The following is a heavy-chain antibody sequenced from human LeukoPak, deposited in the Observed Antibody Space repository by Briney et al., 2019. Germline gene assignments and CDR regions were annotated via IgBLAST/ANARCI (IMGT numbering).Heavy chain of an antibody. J-gene: IGHJ4*02. D-gene: IGHD3-22*01. CDR2: IYYSGST. CDR3: ASPSSGYFPWSLDY. Sequence: SETLSLTCTVSGGSISSHYWSWIRQPPGKGLEWIGYIYYSGSTNYNPSLKSRVTISVDTSKNQFSLKLSSVTAADTAVYYCASPSSGYFPWSLDYWGQGTLVTVSS. V-gene: IGHV4-59*08. CDR1: GGSISSHY.